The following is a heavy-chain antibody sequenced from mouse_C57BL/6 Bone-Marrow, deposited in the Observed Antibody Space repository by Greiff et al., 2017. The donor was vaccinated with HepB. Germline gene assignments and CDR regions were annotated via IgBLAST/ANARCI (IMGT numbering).Heavy chain of an antibody. CDR1: GFNIKDDY. V-gene: IGHV14-4*01. D-gene: IGHD2-3*01. CDR2: IDPENGDT. CDR3: TTRGNGYSWFAY. Sequence: VQLQQSGAELVRPGASVKLSCTASGFNIKDDYMHWVKQRPEQGLEWIGWIDPENGDTEYASKFQGKATITADTSSNTAYLQLSSLTSEDTAVYYCTTRGNGYSWFAYCGQGTLVTVSA. J-gene: IGHJ3*01.